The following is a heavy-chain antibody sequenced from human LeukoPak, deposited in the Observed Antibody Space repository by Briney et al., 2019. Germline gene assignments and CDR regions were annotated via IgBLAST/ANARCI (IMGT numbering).Heavy chain of an antibody. J-gene: IGHJ2*01. CDR2: IFYPGST. Sequence: SETLSLTCTVSGGSISSSSYSWGWIRQPPGKGLEWIGSIFYPGSTSYNPSLKSRVTISVDTSKNQFSLKLSSVTAADTAVYYCVRYYDSSVRGLRYFDLWGRGTLVTVSS. CDR3: VRYYDSSVRGLRYFDL. CDR1: GGSISSSSYS. D-gene: IGHD3-22*01. V-gene: IGHV4-39*01.